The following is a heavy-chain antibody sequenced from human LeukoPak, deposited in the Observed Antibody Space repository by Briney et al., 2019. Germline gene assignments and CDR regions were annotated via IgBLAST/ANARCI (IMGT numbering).Heavy chain of an antibody. CDR3: ARGYYDILTGYKTFDY. V-gene: IGHV1-8*01. CDR1: GYTFTSYD. J-gene: IGHJ4*02. Sequence: ASVKVSCKASGYTFTSYDINWVRQATGQGLEWMGWMNPNSGNTGYAQKFQGGVTMTRNTSISTAYMELSSLRSEDTAVYYCARGYYDILTGYKTFDYWGQGTLVTVSS. CDR2: MNPNSGNT. D-gene: IGHD3-9*01.